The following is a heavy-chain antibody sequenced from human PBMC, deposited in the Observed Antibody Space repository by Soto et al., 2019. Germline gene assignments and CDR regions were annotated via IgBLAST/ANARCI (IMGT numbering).Heavy chain of an antibody. CDR3: ARVPRGVYYGMDV. CDR2: INPNSGTT. Sequence: QVRLVQTGAEDKKPGASVKVSCKVSSYTFTDYYRHSMRQAPGQRLEWMGWINPNSGTTNYAQKFQGWVTMTRDTSITTVYMEVSRLRSDDTAVYYCARVPRGVYYGMDVWGQGTTVTVSS. CDR1: SYTFTDYY. J-gene: IGHJ6*02. D-gene: IGHD3-10*01. V-gene: IGHV1-2*04.